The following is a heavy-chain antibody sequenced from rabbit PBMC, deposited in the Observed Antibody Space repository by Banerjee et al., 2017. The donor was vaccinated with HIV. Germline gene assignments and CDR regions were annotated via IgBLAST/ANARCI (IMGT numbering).Heavy chain of an antibody. D-gene: IGHD6-1*01. CDR2: IWTGSGKT. J-gene: IGHJ4*01. CDR1: GFDFSGGYD. V-gene: IGHV1S43*01. CDR3: ARGWTSVDAAYATNL. Sequence: QEQLVESGGGLVQPEGSLTLTCKASGFDFSGGYDLCWVRQAPGKGPEWIAFIWTGSGKTYYANWVNGRFTISRSTSLNTVDLKMTSLTAADTATYFCARGWTSVDAAYATNLWGQGTLVTVS.